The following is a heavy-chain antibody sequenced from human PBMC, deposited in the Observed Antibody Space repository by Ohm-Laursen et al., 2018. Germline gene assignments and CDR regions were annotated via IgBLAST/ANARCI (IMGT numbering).Heavy chain of an antibody. CDR3: ARWNGVLMAFDP. J-gene: IGHJ5*02. Sequence: SDTLSLTCPVSGGSISSYYWSWVRQPAGKGLEWIGRIYISGSTEYNPSLKSRVTMSVDMSKNQFSLKLSSVTAADTAVYYCARWNGVLMAFDPWGQGTLVTVSS. D-gene: IGHD3-16*01. CDR2: IYISGST. V-gene: IGHV4-4*07. CDR1: GGSISSYY.